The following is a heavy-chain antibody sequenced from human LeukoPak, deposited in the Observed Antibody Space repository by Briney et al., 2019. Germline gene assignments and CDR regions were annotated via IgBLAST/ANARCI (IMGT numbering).Heavy chain of an antibody. D-gene: IGHD2-2*01. J-gene: IGHJ5*02. CDR2: IIPIFGTA. CDR1: GYTFTSYG. V-gene: IGHV1-69*13. CDR3: AVGLDIVVVPAAKWFDP. Sequence: SVKVSCKASGYTFTSYGISWVRQAPGQGLEWMGGIIPIFGTANYAQKFQGRVTITADESTSTAYMELSSLRSEDTAVYYCAVGLDIVVVPAAKWFDPWGQGTLVTVSS.